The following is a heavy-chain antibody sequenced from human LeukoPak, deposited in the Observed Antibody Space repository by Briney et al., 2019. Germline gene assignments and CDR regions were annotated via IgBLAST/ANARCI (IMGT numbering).Heavy chain of an antibody. J-gene: IGHJ4*02. CDR1: GFTFSSYG. Sequence: GGSLRLPCAASGFTFSSYGIHWVRQAPGKGLEWVAFIRYDGSNKYYADSVKGRFTISRDNSKSTLYLQMHSLRVEDTAVYYCAKDQRWLQTEGYFDYWGQGTLVTVSS. D-gene: IGHD5-24*01. CDR3: AKDQRWLQTEGYFDY. V-gene: IGHV3-30*02. CDR2: IRYDGSNK.